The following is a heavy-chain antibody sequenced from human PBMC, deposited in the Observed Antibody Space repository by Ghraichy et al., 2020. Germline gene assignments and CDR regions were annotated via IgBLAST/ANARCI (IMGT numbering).Heavy chain of an antibody. CDR1: GFTFSSYA. J-gene: IGHJ4*02. CDR3: AKVHSSGWYQLKSGPFDY. CDR2: ISGSGIST. Sequence: GVLRLSCAASGFTFSSYAMSWVRQAPGKGLEWVSGISGSGISTHYADSVKGRFTISRDNSKNTLYLQMNSLRAEDTAVYYCAKVHSSGWYQLKSGPFDYWGQGSLVTVSS. V-gene: IGHV3-23*01. D-gene: IGHD6-19*01.